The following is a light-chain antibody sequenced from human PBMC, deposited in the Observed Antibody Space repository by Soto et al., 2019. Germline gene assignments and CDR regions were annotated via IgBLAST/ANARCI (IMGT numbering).Light chain of an antibody. CDR1: QSVSSSY. CDR3: RQYVSSFPT. J-gene: IGKJ1*01. Sequence: EIVLTQSPGTLSLSPGERATLSCRASQSVSSSYLAWYQQKPGQAPRLLIYGASSRATGIPDRFSGSGSGTDFTLTISRLEPEDFAVYYCRQYVSSFPTFGQGTKVEIK. V-gene: IGKV3-20*01. CDR2: GAS.